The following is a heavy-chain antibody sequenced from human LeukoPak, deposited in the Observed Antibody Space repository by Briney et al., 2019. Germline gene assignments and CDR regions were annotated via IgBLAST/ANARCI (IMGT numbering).Heavy chain of an antibody. CDR3: AKAVVIVPTATPFDY. V-gene: IGHV3-21*04. Sequence: GGSLRLSCAASEFTFSYYSMNWVRQAPGKGLEWVSSISSSSDYIYYADSVKGRFTISRDNAKNSLFLQMNSLRAEDTAVYYCAKAVVIVPTATPFDYWGQGTLVTVSS. J-gene: IGHJ4*02. CDR1: EFTFSYYS. CDR2: ISSSSDYI. D-gene: IGHD2-2*01.